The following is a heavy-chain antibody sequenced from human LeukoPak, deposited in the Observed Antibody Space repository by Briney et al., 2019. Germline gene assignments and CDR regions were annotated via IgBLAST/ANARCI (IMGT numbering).Heavy chain of an antibody. D-gene: IGHD3-22*01. CDR2: ISWNSGSI. V-gene: IGHV3-9*01. Sequence: SGGSLRLSCAASGFTFDDYAMHWVRQAPGKGLEWVSGISWNSGSIGYADSVRGRFTISRDNAKKSLYLQMNSLRPEDTALYYCAKNTYDSSGYYRYFDLWGRGTLVTVSS. J-gene: IGHJ2*01. CDR3: AKNTYDSSGYYRYFDL. CDR1: GFTFDDYA.